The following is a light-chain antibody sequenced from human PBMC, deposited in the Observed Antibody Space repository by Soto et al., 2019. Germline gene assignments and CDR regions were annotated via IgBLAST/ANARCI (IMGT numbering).Light chain of an antibody. J-gene: IGKJ2*01. Sequence: DIQMTQSPSSLAASVGDRVTITCRASQSISTYLNWYQQKPGKAPKLLIYAASSLRSGVPSRFSGSGSGTDFTLTISSLQPEDFATYYCQQSYSIPQTFGQGTKVEIK. CDR2: AAS. V-gene: IGKV1-39*01. CDR1: QSISTY. CDR3: QQSYSIPQT.